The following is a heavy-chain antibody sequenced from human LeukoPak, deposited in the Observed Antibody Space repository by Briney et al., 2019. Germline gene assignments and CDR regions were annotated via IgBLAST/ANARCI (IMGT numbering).Heavy chain of an antibody. CDR2: IYYSGTT. V-gene: IGHV4-39*07. CDR1: GGSISTGAYY. CDR3: ARAGVQTAMGQWYYYYMDV. Sequence: PSETLSLTCSVSGGSISTGAYYWGWIRQPPGKGLEWIGSIYYSGTTYYNPSLKSRVTISVDTSKNQFSLKLSSVTAADTAVYYCARAGVQTAMGQWYYYYMDVWGKGTTVTVSS. J-gene: IGHJ6*03. D-gene: IGHD5-18*01.